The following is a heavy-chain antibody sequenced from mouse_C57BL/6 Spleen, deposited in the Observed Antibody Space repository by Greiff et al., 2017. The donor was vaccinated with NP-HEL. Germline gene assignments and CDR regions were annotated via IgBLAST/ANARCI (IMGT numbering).Heavy chain of an antibody. D-gene: IGHD1-1*01. J-gene: IGHJ2*01. Sequence: EVQLVESGGGLVQPGGSLSLSCAASGFTFTDYYMSWVRQPPGKALEWLGFIRNKANGYTTEYSASVKGRFTISRDNSQSILYLQMNALRAEDSATYYCARNYYYGSYYFDYWGQGTTLTVSS. CDR1: GFTFTDYY. V-gene: IGHV7-3*01. CDR3: ARNYYYGSYYFDY. CDR2: IRNKANGYTT.